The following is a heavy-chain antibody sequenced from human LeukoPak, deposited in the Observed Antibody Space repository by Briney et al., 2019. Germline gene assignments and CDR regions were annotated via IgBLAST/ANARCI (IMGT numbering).Heavy chain of an antibody. CDR2: ISDSGDNT. Sequence: GGSLRLSCAASGSTFSNYAMSWVRQTPGKGLEWVSGISDSGDNTYYADSVKGRFTISRDNSKNTLFLQMNSLRAEDTALYYCARDRGVDTAMVNWFDPWGQGTLVTVSS. CDR3: ARDRGVDTAMVNWFDP. D-gene: IGHD5-18*01. CDR1: GSTFSNYA. V-gene: IGHV3-23*01. J-gene: IGHJ5*02.